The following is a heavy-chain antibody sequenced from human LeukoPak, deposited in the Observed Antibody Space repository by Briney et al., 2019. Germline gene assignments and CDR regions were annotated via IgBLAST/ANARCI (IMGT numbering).Heavy chain of an antibody. Sequence: SETLSLTCTVSGGSLSSGDYYWSWIRQPPGKGLEWIGYIYYSGSTYYNPSLKSRVTISVDTSKNQFSLKLSSVTAADTAVYYCAGTPIVVVPAAIPGWFDPWGQGTLVTVSS. V-gene: IGHV4-30-4*01. CDR1: GGSLSSGDYY. J-gene: IGHJ5*02. CDR2: IYYSGST. D-gene: IGHD2-2*01. CDR3: AGTPIVVVPAAIPGWFDP.